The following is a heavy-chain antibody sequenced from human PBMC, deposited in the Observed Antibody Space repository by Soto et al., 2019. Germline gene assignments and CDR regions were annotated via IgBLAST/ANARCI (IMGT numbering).Heavy chain of an antibody. Sequence: GGSLRLSCAASGFTVNSYWIGWVRQAPGKGLEWVANIKQDGSEKYYVDSVKGRFTISRDNAKNSLYLQMNSLRAEDTAVYYCARFYYDSSGYLPSPYYYYYGMDVWGQGTTVTVSS. CDR2: IKQDGSEK. V-gene: IGHV3-7*04. J-gene: IGHJ6*02. CDR3: ARFYYDSSGYLPSPYYYYYGMDV. CDR1: GFTVNSYW. D-gene: IGHD3-22*01.